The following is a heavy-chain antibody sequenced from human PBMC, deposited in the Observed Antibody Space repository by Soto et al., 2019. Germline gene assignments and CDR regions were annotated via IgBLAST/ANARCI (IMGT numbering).Heavy chain of an antibody. J-gene: IGHJ4*02. CDR2: ISWNSGSI. V-gene: IGHV3-9*01. CDR1: GFTFDDYA. D-gene: IGHD5-18*01. Sequence: EVQLVESGGGLVQPGRSLRLSCAASGFTFDDYAMHWVRQAPGTGREWVSGISWNSGSIGYADSVKGRFTISRDNAKNSLYLQMNSLRAEDKALYYCAKVGGYSYSYSYYFDYWGQGTLVTVSS. CDR3: AKVGGYSYSYSYYFDY.